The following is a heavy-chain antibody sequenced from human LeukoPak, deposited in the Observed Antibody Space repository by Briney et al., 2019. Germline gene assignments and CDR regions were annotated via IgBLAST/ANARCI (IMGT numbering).Heavy chain of an antibody. CDR2: IYYSGST. CDR1: GGSISSSSYY. Sequence: SETLSLTCTVSGGSISSSSYYWGWIRQPPGKGLEWIGSIYYSGSTYYNPSLVSRAFISVDSSKNQVSLRLDSVTAADSAVYHCARHLSGTTTAHYFDLWGQGTLVTVSS. J-gene: IGHJ4*02. CDR3: ARHLSGTTTAHYFDL. V-gene: IGHV4-39*01. D-gene: IGHD4-17*01.